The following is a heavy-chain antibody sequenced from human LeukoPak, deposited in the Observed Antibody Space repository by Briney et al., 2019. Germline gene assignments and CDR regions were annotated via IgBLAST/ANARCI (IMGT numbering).Heavy chain of an antibody. CDR1: GYRFSDYY. D-gene: IGHD2-15*01. V-gene: IGHV1-2*02. CDR2: INPNSGGT. CDR3: ARAGSSSRWVNDY. J-gene: IGHJ4*02. Sequence: GASVKVSCKTSGYRFSDYYMHWVRQAPGQGLEWMGWINPNSGGTNYAQKFQGRVTMTRDTSISTAYMELSRLRSDDTAVFYCARAGSSSRWVNDYWGQGTLVTVSS.